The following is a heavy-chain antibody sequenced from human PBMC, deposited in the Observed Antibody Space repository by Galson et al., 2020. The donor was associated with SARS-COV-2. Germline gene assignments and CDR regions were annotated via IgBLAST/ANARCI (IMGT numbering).Heavy chain of an antibody. V-gene: IGHV1-46*01. Sequence: ASVKVSCKASGYTFTSDYLHWVRQAPGQGLEWMGIINPSTGSRNYAQKFQGRLTLTRDTSTTTVYMELSSLTSEDTAVYYCARERVKLGTGEYFDYWGQGSLVTVSS. CDR1: GYTFTSDY. D-gene: IGHD7-27*01. J-gene: IGHJ4*02. CDR2: INPSTGSR. CDR3: ARERVKLGTGEYFDY.